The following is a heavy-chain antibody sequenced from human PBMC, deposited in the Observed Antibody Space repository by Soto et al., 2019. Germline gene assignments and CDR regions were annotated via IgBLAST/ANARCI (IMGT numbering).Heavy chain of an antibody. CDR3: ARGTVGRITIFGVVIKAFAY. CDR1: GGSISSRDCY. J-gene: IGHJ4*02. Sequence: MSVRNRVSGGSISSRDCYWSWIHKPPGKGLEWIVYIYYSGSTYYNPSLKSRVTISVDTSKNQFSLKLSSVTAADTAVYYCARGTVGRITIFGVVIKAFAYWGQGTLVTVSS. CDR2: IYYSGST. D-gene: IGHD3-3*01. V-gene: IGHV4-30-4*01.